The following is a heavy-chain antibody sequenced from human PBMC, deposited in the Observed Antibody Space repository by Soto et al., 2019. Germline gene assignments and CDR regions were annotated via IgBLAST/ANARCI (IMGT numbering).Heavy chain of an antibody. CDR2: IRSKAYGGTT. CDR1: GFTFGDYA. D-gene: IGHD6-13*01. Sequence: GGSLRLSCTASGFTFGDYAMSWVSQAPGKGLEWVGFIRSKAYGGTTEYAASVKGRFTISRDDSKSIAYLQMNSLKTEDTAVYYCTREPSWYKNWFDPWGQGTLVTVSS. J-gene: IGHJ5*02. CDR3: TREPSWYKNWFDP. V-gene: IGHV3-49*04.